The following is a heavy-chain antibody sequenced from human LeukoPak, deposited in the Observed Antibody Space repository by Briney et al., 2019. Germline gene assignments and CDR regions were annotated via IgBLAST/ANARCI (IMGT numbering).Heavy chain of an antibody. CDR2: VIPASET. V-gene: IGHV1-69*06. D-gene: IGHD4-23*01. CDR1: GGSIDNYG. CDR3: VRSSAPLGGLSDSGGWFDA. Sequence: SVKVSCKTSGGSIDNYGINWVRQAPGQGLEWMGGVIPASETKSAQRFQGRLSITADTSTNTVYMDLSSLKSDDTAVYFCVRSSAPLGGLSDSGGWFDAWGQGTLITVAS. J-gene: IGHJ5*02.